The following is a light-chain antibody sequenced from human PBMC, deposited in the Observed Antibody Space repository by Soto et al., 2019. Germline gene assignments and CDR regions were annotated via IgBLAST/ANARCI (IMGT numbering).Light chain of an antibody. CDR2: RNT. CDR3: QSYGSPVRV. V-gene: IGLV1-40*01. J-gene: IGLJ2*01. Sequence: QSVLTQPPSLSGAPGQRVTISCTGDSSNIGAGFDVHWFQQLPGTAPKLLIFRNTRRPSGVPDRFSGSRSGTSASLDIAGLQAVDEAVYYCQSYGSPVRVFGGGTKLTVL. CDR1: SSNIGAGFD.